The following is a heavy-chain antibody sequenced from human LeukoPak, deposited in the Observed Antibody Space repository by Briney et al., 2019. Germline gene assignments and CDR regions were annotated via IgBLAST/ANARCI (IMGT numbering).Heavy chain of an antibody. Sequence: PGGSLRLSCAASGFTFSSYWMNWVRQAPGKGLEWLANIKQDGSQKYYVDSVKGRFTISRDNTKNSLYLQMNSLRAEDTAVYYCARDDTGDSYANYWGQGTLVTVSS. CDR1: GFTFSSYW. CDR2: IKQDGSQK. J-gene: IGHJ4*02. D-gene: IGHD5-18*01. V-gene: IGHV3-7*01. CDR3: ARDDTGDSYANY.